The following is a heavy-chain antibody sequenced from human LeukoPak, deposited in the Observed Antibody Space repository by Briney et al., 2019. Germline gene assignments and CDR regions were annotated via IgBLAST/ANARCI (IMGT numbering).Heavy chain of an antibody. V-gene: IGHV4-30-2*01. CDR1: GGSISSGGYY. CDR2: IYHSGST. Sequence: SETLSLTCTVSGGSISSGGYYWSWIRQPPGKGLEWIGYIYHSGSTYYNPSLKSRVTISVDRSKNQFSLKLSSVTAADTAVYYCARDGPLYCSSTSCPGWEVVAGAFDIWGQGTMVTVSS. CDR3: ARDGPLYCSSTSCPGWEVVAGAFDI. J-gene: IGHJ3*02. D-gene: IGHD2-2*01.